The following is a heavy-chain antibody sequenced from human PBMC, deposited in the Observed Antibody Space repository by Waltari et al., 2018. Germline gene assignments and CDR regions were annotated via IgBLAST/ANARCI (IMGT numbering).Heavy chain of an antibody. V-gene: IGHV3-7*01. Sequence: EVQLVESGGGSVQPGGSLRLSCAASGMTLSSYWMNWVRQAPGKGLEWVANIKQDGSEKNYVDSVECRFSISRDNAQNSLYLQMNSLRAEDTAIYYCVTGLTTVTAKDYFDHWGQGALVTVSS. CDR1: GMTLSSYW. CDR2: IKQDGSEK. J-gene: IGHJ4*02. CDR3: VTGLTTVTAKDYFDH. D-gene: IGHD4-17*01.